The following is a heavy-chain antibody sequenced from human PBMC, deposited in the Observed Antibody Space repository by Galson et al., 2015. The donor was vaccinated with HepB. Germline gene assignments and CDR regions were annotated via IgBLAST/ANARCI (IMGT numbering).Heavy chain of an antibody. CDR1: GFTFSSYA. Sequence: SLRLSCAASGFTFSSYAMSWVRQAPGKGLEWVSSITGSGGTTYYADSVKARFTISRDNSKNTLYLQMNSLRADDTAVYYCAKGESASCYTVGTHWGQGALVTVSS. V-gene: IGHV3-23*01. J-gene: IGHJ4*02. CDR2: ITGSGGTT. CDR3: AKGESASCYTVGTH. D-gene: IGHD2-2*02.